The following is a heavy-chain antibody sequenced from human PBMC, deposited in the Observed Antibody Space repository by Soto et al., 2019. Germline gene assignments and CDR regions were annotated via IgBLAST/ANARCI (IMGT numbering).Heavy chain of an antibody. D-gene: IGHD6-6*01. CDR1: GFTFSSYS. CDR2: ISSSSSTI. V-gene: IGHV3-48*02. J-gene: IGHJ6*02. CDR3: ARDAGYSSSSRYYYGMDV. Sequence: GGSLRLSCAASGFTFSSYSMNWVRQAPGKGLEWVSYISSSSSTIYYADSVKGRFTISRDNAKNSLYLQMNSLRDEDTAVYYCARDAGYSSSSRYYYGMDVWGQGTTVTVSS.